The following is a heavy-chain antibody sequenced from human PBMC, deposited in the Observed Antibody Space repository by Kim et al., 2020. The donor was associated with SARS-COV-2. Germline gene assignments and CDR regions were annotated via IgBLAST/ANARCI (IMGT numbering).Heavy chain of an antibody. Sequence: YAQKLQGRVTMTTDTSTSTAYMGLRSLRSDDTAVYYCAREAGYSSGWFDYWGQGTLVTVSS. J-gene: IGHJ4*02. V-gene: IGHV1-18*01. D-gene: IGHD6-19*01. CDR3: AREAGYSSGWFDY.